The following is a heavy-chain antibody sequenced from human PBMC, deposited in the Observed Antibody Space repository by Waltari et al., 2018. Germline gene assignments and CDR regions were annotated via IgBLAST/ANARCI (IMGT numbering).Heavy chain of an antibody. D-gene: IGHD1-26*01. J-gene: IGHJ3*02. V-gene: IGHV2-5*01. CDR1: GFSLSTSGVG. CDR2: IYWNDDK. Sequence: QITLKESGPTLVKPTQTLTLTCTFSGFSLSTSGVGVGWIRQPPGKAPEWLALIYWNDDKRYSPSLKSRLTITKDTSKNQVVLTMTNMDPVDTATYYCAHRRTGIVGAKDAFDIWGQGTMVTVSS. CDR3: AHRRTGIVGAKDAFDI.